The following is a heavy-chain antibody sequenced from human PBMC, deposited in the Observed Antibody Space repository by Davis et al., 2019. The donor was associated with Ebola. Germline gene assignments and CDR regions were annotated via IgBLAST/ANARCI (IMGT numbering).Heavy chain of an antibody. Sequence: PGGSLRLSCAASGFTVSSNYMSWVRQAPGKGLEWVSVIYSGGSTYYADSVKGRFTISRHNSKNTLYLQMNSLRAEDTAVYYCARGGYFDWLLEEYYYYGMDVWGQGTTVTVSS. CDR1: GFTVSSNY. V-gene: IGHV3-53*04. CDR2: IYSGGST. CDR3: ARGGYFDWLLEEYYYYGMDV. J-gene: IGHJ6*02. D-gene: IGHD3-9*01.